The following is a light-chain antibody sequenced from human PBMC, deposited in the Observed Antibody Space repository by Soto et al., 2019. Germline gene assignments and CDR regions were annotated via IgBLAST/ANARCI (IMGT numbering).Light chain of an antibody. J-gene: IGKJ1*01. CDR3: QKYNSAPWT. V-gene: IGKV1-27*01. CDR2: AAS. Sequence: DIQMTQSPSSLSASVGDRVTLTCRASQGISNYLAWYQQKPGKVPKLLIYAASTLQSGVPSRFSGSGSGTDFTLTISSLQPEDVATSYCQKYNSAPWTFGQGTKVEI. CDR1: QGISNY.